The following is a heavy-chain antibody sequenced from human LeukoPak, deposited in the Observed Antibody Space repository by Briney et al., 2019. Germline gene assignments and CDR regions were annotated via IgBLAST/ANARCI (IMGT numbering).Heavy chain of an antibody. D-gene: IGHD3-10*01. Sequence: GGSLRLSCAASGFTFSSYSMHWVRQAPGKGLEWVSSISSSSSYIYYADSVKGRFTISRDNAKNSLYLQMNSLRAEDTAVYYCARDYYGSGSYYNPPDYYYGVDVWGQGTTVTVSS. CDR1: GFTFSSYS. J-gene: IGHJ6*02. CDR2: ISSSSSYI. CDR3: ARDYYGSGSYYNPPDYYYGVDV. V-gene: IGHV3-21*01.